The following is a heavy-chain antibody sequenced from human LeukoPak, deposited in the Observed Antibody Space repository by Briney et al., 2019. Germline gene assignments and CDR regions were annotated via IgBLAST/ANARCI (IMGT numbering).Heavy chain of an antibody. Sequence: GGSLRLSCAASGFTFSSYAMSWVRQAPGRGLECVSAISGSGDSTYYADPVKGRFTISRDNSKNTLYLQMNSLRAEDTAVYYCAKDPVGAYYYDSSGYHGYFDYWGQGTLVTVSS. CDR1: GFTFSSYA. CDR3: AKDPVGAYYYDSSGYHGYFDY. V-gene: IGHV3-23*01. D-gene: IGHD3-22*01. J-gene: IGHJ4*02. CDR2: ISGSGDST.